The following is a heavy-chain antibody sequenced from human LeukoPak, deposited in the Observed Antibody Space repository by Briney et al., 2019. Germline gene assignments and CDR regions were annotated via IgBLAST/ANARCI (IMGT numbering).Heavy chain of an antibody. CDR2: IRSKTHGGTT. CDR3: ASSYRSGWYGQY. J-gene: IGHJ4*02. Sequence: GGSLRLSCTASGFTFGDYPITWFRQAPGKGLEWVGFIRSKTHGGTTEYAASVKGRFTISGDDSKNIAYLQINSLKTEDTAMYYCASSYRSGWYGQYWGQGTLSPSPQ. CDR1: GFTFGDYP. D-gene: IGHD6-19*01. V-gene: IGHV3-49*03.